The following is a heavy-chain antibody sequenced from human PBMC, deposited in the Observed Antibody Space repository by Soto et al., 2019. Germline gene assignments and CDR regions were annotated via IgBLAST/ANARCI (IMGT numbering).Heavy chain of an antibody. Sequence: QVQVQESGPGLVKPSETLSLRCTVSGGSINSFYWSWIRQPAGKGLEWIGRIYSSGTTNYNPSLESVVTMSVDTSKNQVSLKLDSVTAEDTGVYYCARDRIVGTSYFDYWGQGTPVTVSS. CDR3: ARDRIVGTSYFDY. J-gene: IGHJ4*02. D-gene: IGHD1-26*01. V-gene: IGHV4-4*07. CDR2: IYSSGTT. CDR1: GGSINSFY.